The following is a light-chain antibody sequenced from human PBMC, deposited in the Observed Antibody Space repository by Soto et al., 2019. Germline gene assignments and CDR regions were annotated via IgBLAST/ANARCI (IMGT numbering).Light chain of an antibody. Sequence: QSALTQPASVSASPGQSNTLSCTGTSSDVGGYNYVSWYQQHPGKAPKLIIYDVSNRPSGVSNRFSGAKSGNTASLTISGLQPEDEADYYCSSYTSSTYVVFGGGTKLTVL. CDR2: DVS. J-gene: IGLJ2*01. CDR1: SSDVGGYNY. V-gene: IGLV2-14*03. CDR3: SSYTSSTYVV.